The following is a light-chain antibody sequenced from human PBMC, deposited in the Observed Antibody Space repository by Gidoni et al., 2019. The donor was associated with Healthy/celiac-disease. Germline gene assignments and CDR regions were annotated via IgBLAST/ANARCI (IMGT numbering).Light chain of an antibody. J-gene: IGLJ1*01. V-gene: IGLV1-47*01. Sequence: QSVLTQPPSASGTPGQRVTISCSGSSSNIGINYVYWYQHLPGTAPKLLISRNNQRPSGVPDRFSGSKSGTSASLAISGLRSEDEADYYCAAWDDSLSGYVFGTGTKVTVL. CDR2: RNN. CDR3: AAWDDSLSGYV. CDR1: SSNIGINY.